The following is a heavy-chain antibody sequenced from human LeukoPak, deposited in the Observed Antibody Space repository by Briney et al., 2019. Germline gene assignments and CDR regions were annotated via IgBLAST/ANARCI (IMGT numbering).Heavy chain of an antibody. J-gene: IGHJ6*02. V-gene: IGHV3-33*01. CDR3: ARGRTYGGNLPYPYGMDV. CDR2: IWYDGSNE. CDR1: GFTYSSSA. D-gene: IGHD4-23*01. Sequence: GGSLTLYCAESGFTYSSSAMHRLRQAPGKGLERMDLIWYDGSNEYYAFPVQCRFSISRDNSKNTLYLQMNSLRADDTAVYYCARGRTYGGNLPYPYGMDVWGQVTTVTAS.